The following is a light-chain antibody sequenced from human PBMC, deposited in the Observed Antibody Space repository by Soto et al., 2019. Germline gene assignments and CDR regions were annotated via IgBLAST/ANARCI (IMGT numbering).Light chain of an antibody. CDR3: VQGTHWPRT. CDR2: KVS. CDR1: ESLVFSDGNTY. V-gene: IGKV2-30*01. Sequence: DVVMTQSPLFLPVTLGQPASISCRSSESLVFSDGNTYLTWLHQRPGQSPRRLMYKVSKRDSGVPDIFSVSGAGTDFTLKITRVEAEYVGLYYCVQGTHWPRTSGQGTHGESK. J-gene: IGKJ1*01.